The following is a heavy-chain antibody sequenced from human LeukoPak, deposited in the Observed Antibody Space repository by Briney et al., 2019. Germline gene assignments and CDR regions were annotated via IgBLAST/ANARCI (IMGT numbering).Heavy chain of an antibody. J-gene: IGHJ3*01. Sequence: PSQTLSLTCTVSGVSLSSDKYYWTWIRQRPGKGLEWIGHIYYSGSTSFNPSLKSRVSMSMDTSKSQFSLKPTSVTAADTAVYYCATPYCGAISCLDVFDVWGQGTVVTVSS. CDR2: IYYSGST. CDR3: ATPYCGAISCLDVFDV. D-gene: IGHD2-21*01. V-gene: IGHV4-31*03. CDR1: GVSLSSDKYY.